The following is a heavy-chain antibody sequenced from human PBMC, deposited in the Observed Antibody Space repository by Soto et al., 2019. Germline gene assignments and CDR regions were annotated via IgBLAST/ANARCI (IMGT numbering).Heavy chain of an antibody. V-gene: IGHV1-69*13. CDR2: IIPIFGTA. J-gene: IGHJ4*02. CDR1: GGTFSSYA. CDR3: ACGGTAYNILTGYADH. D-gene: IGHD3-9*01. Sequence: GASVKVSCKASGGTFSSYAISWVRRAPGQGLEWMGGIIPIFGTANYAQKFQGRVTITADESTSTAYMELSSLRSEDTAVYYCACGGTAYNILTGYADHGGQGTLVTVSS.